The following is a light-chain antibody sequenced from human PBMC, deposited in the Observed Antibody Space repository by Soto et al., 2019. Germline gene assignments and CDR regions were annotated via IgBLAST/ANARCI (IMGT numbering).Light chain of an antibody. J-gene: IGLJ1*01. Sequence: QSVLTQPPSVSGAPGQRVTISCTGSSSNIGAGYDVHWYQQLPGTAPKLLIYGNSNRPSGVPDRFSGSKSGTSASLAITGLQAADEADYYCQSSESSTNLFGNGTKLTV. V-gene: IGLV1-40*01. CDR1: SSNIGAGYD. CDR3: QSSESSTNL. CDR2: GNS.